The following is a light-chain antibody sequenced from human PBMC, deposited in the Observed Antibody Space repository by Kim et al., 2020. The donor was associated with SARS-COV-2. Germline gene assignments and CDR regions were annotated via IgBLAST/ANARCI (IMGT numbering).Light chain of an antibody. V-gene: IGKV3-15*01. CDR1: ESVRSQ. J-gene: IGKJ2*01. Sequence: EVVMTQSPATLSVSPGEAATLSCRASESVRSQLAWYQQKPGQAPTLLIYGASTRATGVPVRFSGSGSGTDFTLTISSLQSEDFAVYYCQQYNYYLTFGQGNKVDIK. CDR2: GAS. CDR3: QQYNYYLT.